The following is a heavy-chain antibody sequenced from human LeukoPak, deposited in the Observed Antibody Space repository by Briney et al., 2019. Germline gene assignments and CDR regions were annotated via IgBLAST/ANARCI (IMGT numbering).Heavy chain of an antibody. CDR1: GYTFTGYY. Sequence: ASVTVSCKASGYTFTGYYMHWVRQAPGQGLEWMGWINPNSGGTNYAQKFQGRVTMTRDTSISTAYMELRSLRSDDTAVYYCATTRYTSAWSPGDFDYWGQGTLLTVSS. J-gene: IGHJ4*02. CDR2: INPNSGGT. CDR3: ATTRYTSAWSPGDFDY. D-gene: IGHD2-2*02. V-gene: IGHV1-2*02.